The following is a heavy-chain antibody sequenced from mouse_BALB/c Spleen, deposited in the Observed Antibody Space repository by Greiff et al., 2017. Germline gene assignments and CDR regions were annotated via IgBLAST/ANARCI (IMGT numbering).Heavy chain of an antibody. V-gene: IGHV5-6-5*01. CDR3: ARGEYDGVYFDY. Sequence: EVKLVESGGGLVKPGGSLKLSCAASGFTFSSYAMSWVRQTPEKRLEWVASISSGGSTYYPDSVKGRFTIARDNARNILYLQMSSLRSEDTAMYYCARGEYDGVYFDYWGQGTTLTVSS. CDR1: GFTFSSYA. CDR2: ISSGGST. D-gene: IGHD2-14*01. J-gene: IGHJ2*01.